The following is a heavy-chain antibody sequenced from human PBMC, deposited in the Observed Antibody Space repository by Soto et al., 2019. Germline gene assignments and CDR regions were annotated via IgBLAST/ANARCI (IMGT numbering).Heavy chain of an antibody. D-gene: IGHD6-13*01. CDR3: AKALAAAGQGMFDY. V-gene: IGHV3-23*01. Sequence: GGSLRLSCAASGFTFSSYAMSRVRQAPGKGLEWVSAISGSGGSTYYADSVKGRFTISRDNSKNTLYLQMNSLRAEDTAVYYCAKALAAAGQGMFDYWGQGTLVTVSS. CDR1: GFTFSSYA. J-gene: IGHJ4*02. CDR2: ISGSGGST.